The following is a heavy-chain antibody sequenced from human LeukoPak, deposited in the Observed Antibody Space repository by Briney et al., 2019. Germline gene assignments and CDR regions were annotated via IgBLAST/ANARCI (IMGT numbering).Heavy chain of an antibody. Sequence: YPSETLSLTCAVYGGSFSGYYWSWIRQPPGKGLEWIGEINHSGSTNYNPSLKSRVTISVDTSKNQFSLKLSSVTAADTAVYYCARGRGYCSGGSCLTFDYWGQGTLVTVSS. D-gene: IGHD2-15*01. CDR2: INHSGST. J-gene: IGHJ4*02. CDR1: GGSFSGYY. CDR3: ARGRGYCSGGSCLTFDY. V-gene: IGHV4-34*01.